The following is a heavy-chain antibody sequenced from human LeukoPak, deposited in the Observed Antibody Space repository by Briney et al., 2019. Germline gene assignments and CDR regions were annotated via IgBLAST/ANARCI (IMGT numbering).Heavy chain of an antibody. D-gene: IGHD1-1*01. J-gene: IGHJ6*02. CDR2: INHEGGGI. CDR1: GFTFSESW. Sequence: GGSLRLSCAASGFTFSESWMSWVRQVPGQGLEWVAHINHEGGGIEYVDSVKGRFTISRDNAKGSVYLQMNSLRAEDTAIYHCATYINWVAGDVWGQGTTVIVSS. V-gene: IGHV3-7*01. CDR3: ATYINWVAGDV.